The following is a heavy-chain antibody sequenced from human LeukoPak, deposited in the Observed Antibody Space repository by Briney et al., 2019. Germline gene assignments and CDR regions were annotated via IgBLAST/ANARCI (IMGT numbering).Heavy chain of an antibody. CDR2: ISAYNGNT. CDR1: GYTFTSYG. V-gene: IGHV1-18*01. CDR3: ARRGGSIGAAGHDAFDI. J-gene: IGHJ3*02. Sequence: ASVKVSCKASGYTFTSYGISWVRQAPGQGLEWMGWISAYNGNTNYAQKLQGRVTMTTDTSTSTAYMELRSLRSDDTAVYYCARRGGSIGAAGHDAFDIWGQGTMVTVSS. D-gene: IGHD6-13*01.